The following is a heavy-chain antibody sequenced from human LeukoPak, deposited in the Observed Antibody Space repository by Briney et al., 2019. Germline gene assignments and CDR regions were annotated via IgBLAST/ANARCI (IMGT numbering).Heavy chain of an antibody. J-gene: IGHJ6*03. CDR3: ARVGTTVTKFYYYYMDV. V-gene: IGHV4-39*07. Sequence: SETLSLTCTVSGGSISTSNYYWGWVRQPPGKALEWIGNIFYSGSTYYSPSLKSRVTISVDTSKNQFSLKLSSVTAADTAVYYCARVGTTVTKFYYYYMDVWGKGTTVTVSS. CDR1: GGSISTSNYY. D-gene: IGHD4-17*01. CDR2: IFYSGST.